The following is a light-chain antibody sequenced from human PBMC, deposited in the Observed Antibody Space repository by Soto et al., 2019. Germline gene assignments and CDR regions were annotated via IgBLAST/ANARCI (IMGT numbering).Light chain of an antibody. CDR3: QHYSTYSLT. V-gene: IGKV1-5*03. CDR1: ESITSW. Sequence: DIQMTQSPSTLSASVGDRVTITCRASESITSWLAWYQHRPGKAPKLLIYKASSLETGVPSRFSGSGSGTEFTLIINSLQPDDFATYYCQHYSTYSLTFGQGTKVEIK. CDR2: KAS. J-gene: IGKJ1*01.